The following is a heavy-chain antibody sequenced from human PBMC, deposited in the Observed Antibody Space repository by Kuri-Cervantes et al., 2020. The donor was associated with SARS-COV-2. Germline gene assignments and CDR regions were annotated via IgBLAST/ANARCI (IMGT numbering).Heavy chain of an antibody. CDR3: ARDRSQSSENAFDI. CDR2: INWNDGST. J-gene: IGHJ3*02. V-gene: IGHV3-20*04. CDR1: GFTFDDYG. Sequence: GESLKISCAASGFTFDDYGMSWVRQAPGKGLEWVSGINWNDGSTGYADSVKGRFTISRDNAKNSLYLQMNSLRAEDTALYYCARDRSQSSENAFDIWGQGTMVTVSS. D-gene: IGHD6-25*01.